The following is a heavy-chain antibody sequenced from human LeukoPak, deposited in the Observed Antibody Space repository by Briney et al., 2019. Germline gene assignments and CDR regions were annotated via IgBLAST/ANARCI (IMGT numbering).Heavy chain of an antibody. J-gene: IGHJ5*02. Sequence: ASVKVSYKASGYTFTSYYMHWVRQAPGQGLEWMGIINPSGGSTSYAQKFQGRVTMTRDTSTSTVYMELSSLRSEDTAVYYCARASPAWGSGFDPWGQGTLVTVSS. CDR2: INPSGGST. V-gene: IGHV1-46*01. CDR1: GYTFTSYY. D-gene: IGHD7-27*01. CDR3: ARASPAWGSGFDP.